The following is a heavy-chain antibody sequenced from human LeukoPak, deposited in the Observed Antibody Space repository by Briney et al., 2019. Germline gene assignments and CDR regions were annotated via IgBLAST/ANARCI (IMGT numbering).Heavy chain of an antibody. Sequence: GGSLRLSCAASGFTVSSNYMSWVRQAPGKGLEWVSLISWDGGITYYADSVKGRFTISRDNSKNSLYLQVNSLRTEDTALYYCAILASAGFDYWGQGTLVTVSS. CDR1: GFTVSSNY. D-gene: IGHD6-13*01. CDR3: AILASAGFDY. V-gene: IGHV3-43*01. J-gene: IGHJ4*02. CDR2: ISWDGGIT.